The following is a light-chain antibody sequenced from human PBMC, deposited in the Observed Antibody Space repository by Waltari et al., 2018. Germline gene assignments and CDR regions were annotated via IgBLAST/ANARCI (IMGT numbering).Light chain of an antibody. V-gene: IGLV2-14*03. Sequence: QSALTQPASVSGSPGQSITISCTGTSSDVGGSNYVSWFQQPPGKAPKLLIYDVSIRPSGFSKRFAGSKSGNTASLTISGLQAEDEADYSCNSYTTSSTHVFGTGTKVTVL. CDR2: DVS. CDR1: SSDVGGSNY. CDR3: NSYTTSSTHV. J-gene: IGLJ1*01.